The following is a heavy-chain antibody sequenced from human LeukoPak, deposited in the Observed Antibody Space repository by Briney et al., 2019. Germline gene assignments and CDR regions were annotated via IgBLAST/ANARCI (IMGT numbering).Heavy chain of an antibody. V-gene: IGHV3-48*04. CDR2: ISSSSSTI. Sequence: GGSLRLSCATSGFTFSSYSMTWVRQAPGKGLEWVSYISSSSSTIYYADSVKGRFTISRDNAKNSLYLQMNSLRAEDTAVYYCAKDTPYYDFWSGYPSFDYWGQGTLVTVSS. D-gene: IGHD3-3*01. J-gene: IGHJ4*02. CDR1: GFTFSSYS. CDR3: AKDTPYYDFWSGYPSFDY.